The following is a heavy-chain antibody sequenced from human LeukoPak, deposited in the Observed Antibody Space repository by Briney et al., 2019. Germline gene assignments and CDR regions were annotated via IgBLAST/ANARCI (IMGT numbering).Heavy chain of an antibody. Sequence: GGSLRLSCAASGFTFSSYAMSWVRQAPGKGLEWVSAISGSGGSTYYADSVKGRFTISRDNAKNSLYLQMNSLRAEDTAVYYCARESPGDIVVVPAVINWYFDLWGRGTLVTVSS. CDR2: ISGSGGST. J-gene: IGHJ2*01. V-gene: IGHV3-23*01. CDR3: ARESPGDIVVVPAVINWYFDL. CDR1: GFTFSSYA. D-gene: IGHD2-2*01.